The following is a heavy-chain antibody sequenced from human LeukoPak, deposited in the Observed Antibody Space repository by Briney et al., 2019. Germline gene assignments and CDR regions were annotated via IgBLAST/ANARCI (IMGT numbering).Heavy chain of an antibody. Sequence: SQTLSLTCAVSGGSISSGVYSWSWIRQPPGKGLEWIGYIYYSGNTYYYPPLRSRVSISVDTSKNQLSLKLNSVTAADTAVYFCARRDYGDYHDAFDIWGQGTMVTVSS. CDR2: IYYSGNT. CDR1: GGSISSGVYS. J-gene: IGHJ3*02. V-gene: IGHV4-30-4*07. D-gene: IGHD4-17*01. CDR3: ARRDYGDYHDAFDI.